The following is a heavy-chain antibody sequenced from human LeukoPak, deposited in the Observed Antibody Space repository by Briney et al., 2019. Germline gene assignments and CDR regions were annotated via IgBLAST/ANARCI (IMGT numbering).Heavy chain of an antibody. Sequence: GASVKVSCKSSGYTFTGYYMHWVRQAHGQGLEWMGWINTKSGGTHYAQKFRGRVTMTRDTSISTAYMELSRLRYDDTAVYYCARDEGWNYVNYFDFWGQGTLVTVSS. CDR3: ARDEGWNYVNYFDF. J-gene: IGHJ4*02. CDR1: GYTFTGYY. D-gene: IGHD1-7*01. CDR2: INTKSGGT. V-gene: IGHV1-2*02.